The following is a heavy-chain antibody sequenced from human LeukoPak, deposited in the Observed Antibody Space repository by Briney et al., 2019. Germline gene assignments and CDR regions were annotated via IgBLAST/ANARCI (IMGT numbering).Heavy chain of an antibody. Sequence: GGSLRRSCVASGFAIINNWMYWVRQAPGRGLVWVSRIKNDESTAVYADSVKGRFTISRDNAKNTLYLQMNSLRVEDTAVYYCATVIKGSSLEDYWGQGTRVTVSS. D-gene: IGHD1-26*01. V-gene: IGHV3-74*03. J-gene: IGHJ4*02. CDR3: ATVIKGSSLEDY. CDR2: IKNDESTA. CDR1: GFAIINNW.